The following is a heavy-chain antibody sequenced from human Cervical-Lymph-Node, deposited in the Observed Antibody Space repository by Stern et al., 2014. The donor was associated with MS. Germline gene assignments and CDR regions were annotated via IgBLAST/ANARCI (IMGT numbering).Heavy chain of an antibody. J-gene: IGHJ4*02. CDR2: INPSGGRT. CDR3: ARDGMTAATYYFDF. V-gene: IGHV1-46*01. Sequence: VQLGESGAEVKKPGASVKVSCKASGYSFTSYYMHWVRQAPGTGLEWMGIINPSGGRTNYAQKFQDRVTMTRDTSTSTVYMELSSLRSEDTALYYCARDGMTAATYYFDFWGQGTVVTVSS. CDR1: GYSFTSYY. D-gene: IGHD6-13*01.